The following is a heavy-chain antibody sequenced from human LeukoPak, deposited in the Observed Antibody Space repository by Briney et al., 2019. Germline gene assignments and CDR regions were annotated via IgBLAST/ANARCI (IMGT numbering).Heavy chain of an antibody. D-gene: IGHD6-19*01. J-gene: IGHJ4*02. Sequence: SETLSLTCTVSGGFISSSSYYWGWIRQPPGKGLEWIGSIYYSGSTYYNPSLKSRVTISVDTSKNQFSLKLSSVTAADTAVYYCARRSGIAVAGTGDFDYWGQGTLVTVSS. V-gene: IGHV4-39*01. CDR2: IYYSGST. CDR3: ARRSGIAVAGTGDFDY. CDR1: GGFISSSSYY.